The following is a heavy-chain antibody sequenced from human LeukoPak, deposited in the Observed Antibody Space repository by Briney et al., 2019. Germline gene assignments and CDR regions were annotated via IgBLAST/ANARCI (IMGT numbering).Heavy chain of an antibody. CDR1: GFSFSGHW. CDR3: AKDLAGWLYDAFDI. D-gene: IGHD5-12*01. CDR2: ISPTGSTT. V-gene: IGHV3-74*01. J-gene: IGHJ3*02. Sequence: GGSLRLSCTASGFSFSGHWMHWARQLPGKGLVWVSRISPTGSTTSYADSVKGRFTVSRDNSKNTLYLQMNSLRAEDTAVYYCAKDLAGWLYDAFDIWGQGTMVTVSS.